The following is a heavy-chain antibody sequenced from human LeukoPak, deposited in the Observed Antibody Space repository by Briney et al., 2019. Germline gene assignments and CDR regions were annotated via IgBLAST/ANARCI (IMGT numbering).Heavy chain of an antibody. CDR1: GFTFSSYW. CDR2: INTDGSTT. D-gene: IGHD6-13*01. Sequence: PGGSLRLSCTVSGFTFSSYWMHWVRQAPGMGLVWVSRINTDGSTTSYADSVKGRFTISRDNAKNTLYLQVNSLRAEDTAVYYCAKDTSRGSSWYFSLYWGQGTLVTVSS. V-gene: IGHV3-74*01. CDR3: AKDTSRGSSWYFSLY. J-gene: IGHJ4*02.